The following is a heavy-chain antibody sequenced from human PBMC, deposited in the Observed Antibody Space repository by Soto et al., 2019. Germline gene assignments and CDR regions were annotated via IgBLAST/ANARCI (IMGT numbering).Heavy chain of an antibody. CDR1: GGTFSSYA. J-gene: IGHJ6*02. CDR2: IIPIFGTA. Sequence: SVKVSCNASGGTFSSYAISWVRQAPGQGLEWMGGIIPIFGTANYARKFQGRVTITEDKSTSTAYMELSSLRSEDTAVYYCARDDTRFSGYHYGMDVWGQGTTVTVSS. CDR3: ARDDTRFSGYHYGMDV. V-gene: IGHV1-69*06.